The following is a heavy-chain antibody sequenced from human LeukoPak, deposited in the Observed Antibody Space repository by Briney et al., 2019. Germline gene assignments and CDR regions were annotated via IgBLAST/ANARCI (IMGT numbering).Heavy chain of an antibody. CDR2: ISSSSSYI. Sequence: PGGSLRLSCAASGFTFSSYSMNWVRQAPGKGLEGVSSISSSSSYIYYADSVKGRFTISRDNAKNSLYLQMNSLRAEDTAVYYCARDRYYDSSGHDYWGQGTLVTVSS. CDR1: GFTFSSYS. V-gene: IGHV3-21*01. D-gene: IGHD3-22*01. J-gene: IGHJ4*02. CDR3: ARDRYYDSSGHDY.